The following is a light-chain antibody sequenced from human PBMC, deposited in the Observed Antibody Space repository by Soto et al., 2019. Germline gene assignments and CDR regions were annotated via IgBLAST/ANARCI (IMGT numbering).Light chain of an antibody. Sequence: DIQMTQSPSTLSASVGDRVTITCRASQSNSSWLVWYQQKPGKAPKLLIYKASSLESGVPSRFSGSGSGTEFTLTISSLQPDDFATYYCQQYNSYPWTFGQGTKVEIK. CDR2: KAS. J-gene: IGKJ1*01. V-gene: IGKV1-5*03. CDR3: QQYNSYPWT. CDR1: QSNSSW.